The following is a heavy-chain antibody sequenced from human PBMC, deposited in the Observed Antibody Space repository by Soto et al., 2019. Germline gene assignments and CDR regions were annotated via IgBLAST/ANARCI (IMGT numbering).Heavy chain of an antibody. Sequence: EVQLLESGGGLVQPGGSLRLSCAASGFTFSSYAMSWVRQAPGKGLEWVSAISGSGGSTYYADSVKGRFTISSDNSKNTLHLQVNSLRADDTAVYYCARSNTYCYGSGTPGGGYFDYWGQGTLVTVSS. J-gene: IGHJ4*02. V-gene: IGHV3-23*01. CDR3: ARSNTYCYGSGTPGGGYFDY. CDR1: GFTFSSYA. CDR2: ISGSGGST. D-gene: IGHD3-10*01.